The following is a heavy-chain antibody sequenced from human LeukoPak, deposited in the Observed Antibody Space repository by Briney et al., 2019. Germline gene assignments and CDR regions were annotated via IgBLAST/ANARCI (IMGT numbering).Heavy chain of an antibody. CDR2: ISVYNGNT. Sequence: ASVKVSCKASGYTFSNYGISWVRQAPGQGLEWIGWISVYNGNTNYAQKVQGRVTMTTDTSTNTAYMELRSLRSDDTAVYYCARDRRYFDWLLSIRDAFDIWGQGTMVTVSS. V-gene: IGHV1-18*01. CDR3: ARDRRYFDWLLSIRDAFDI. D-gene: IGHD3-9*01. CDR1: GYTFSNYG. J-gene: IGHJ3*02.